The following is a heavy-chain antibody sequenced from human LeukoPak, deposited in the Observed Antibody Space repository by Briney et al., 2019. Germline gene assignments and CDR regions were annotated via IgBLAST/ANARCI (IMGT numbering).Heavy chain of an antibody. J-gene: IGHJ6*02. CDR1: GFTFSSYA. D-gene: IGHD3-10*01. CDR3: AKGGALLWFGELFNADYYYYGMDV. Sequence: GGSLRLSCAASGFTFSSYAMSWVRQAPGKGLEWVSAISGSGGSTYYADSVKGRFTISRDNSKNTLYLQMNSLRAEDTAVYYCAKGGALLWFGELFNADYYYYGMDVWGQGTTVTVSS. V-gene: IGHV3-23*01. CDR2: ISGSGGST.